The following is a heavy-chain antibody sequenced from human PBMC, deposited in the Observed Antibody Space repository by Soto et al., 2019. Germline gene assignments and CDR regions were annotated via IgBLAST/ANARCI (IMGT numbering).Heavy chain of an antibody. V-gene: IGHV1-3*04. D-gene: IGHD3-10*01. J-gene: IGHJ6*02. CDR2: INIANGNI. CDR1: GYDFTNYA. CDR3: VRRYDNGLDV. Sequence: QVQLVQSGAEVKKPGASVRVSCKASGYDFTNYAIHWVRQAPGQRLEWMGWINIANGNIRYSQKFQGRVTITRDTSASTAYMELSSLRSEDTAIFYCVRRYDNGLDVWGQGTTVTVSS.